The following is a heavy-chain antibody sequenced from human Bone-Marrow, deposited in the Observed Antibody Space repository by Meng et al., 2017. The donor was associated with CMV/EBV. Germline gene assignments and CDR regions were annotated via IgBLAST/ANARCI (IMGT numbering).Heavy chain of an antibody. CDR2: IYSGGST. Sequence: CAASGVTVSSNYMSWVRQAPGKGLEWVSVIYSGGSTYYADSVKGRFTISRDNSKNTLYLQMNSLRAEDTAVYYCAREVGNWGSRWFDPWGQGTLVTVSS. D-gene: IGHD7-27*01. CDR3: AREVGNWGSRWFDP. J-gene: IGHJ5*02. CDR1: GVTVSSNY. V-gene: IGHV3-66*02.